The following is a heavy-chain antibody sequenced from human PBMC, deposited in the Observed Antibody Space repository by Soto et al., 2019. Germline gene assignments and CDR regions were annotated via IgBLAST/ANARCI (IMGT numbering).Heavy chain of an antibody. CDR3: AKGGSYYGSGSYYHSFDY. V-gene: IGHV3-23*01. D-gene: IGHD3-10*01. CDR1: GFTVSSNY. Sequence: GGSLRLSCAASGFTVSSNYMSWVRQAPGKGLEWVSTISGSGGSTYYADSVKGRFTISRDNSKNTLYLQMNSLRAEDTAVYYCAKGGSYYGSGSYYHSFDYWGQGILVTVSS. J-gene: IGHJ4*02. CDR2: ISGSGGST.